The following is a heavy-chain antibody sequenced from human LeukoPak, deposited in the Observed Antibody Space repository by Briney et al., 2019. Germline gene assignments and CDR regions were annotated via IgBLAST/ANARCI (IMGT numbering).Heavy chain of an antibody. J-gene: IGHJ4*02. Sequence: PSETLSLTCTVSGGSISSYYWSWIRQPPGQGLEWIGHIHYSGSTNYNPFLKSRVTISLDTSKNQFSLSLSSVTAADTAVYYCARDVDRSGRIDSWGQGTLVTVSS. CDR3: ARDVDRSGRIDS. V-gene: IGHV4-59*01. CDR1: GGSISSYY. CDR2: IHYSGST. D-gene: IGHD3-22*01.